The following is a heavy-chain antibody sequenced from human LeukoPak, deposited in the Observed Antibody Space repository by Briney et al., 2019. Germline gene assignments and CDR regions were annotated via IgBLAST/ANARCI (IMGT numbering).Heavy chain of an antibody. CDR2: ISSSSSTI. D-gene: IGHD1-26*01. Sequence: GGSLRLSCAVSGFTFSSYSMNWVRRAPGKGLEWVSYISSSSSTIYYADSVKGRFTISRDNAKNSLYLQMNSLRAEDTAVYYCARDEGELRLDYWGQGTLVTVSS. CDR1: GFTFSSYS. J-gene: IGHJ4*02. CDR3: ARDEGELRLDY. V-gene: IGHV3-48*04.